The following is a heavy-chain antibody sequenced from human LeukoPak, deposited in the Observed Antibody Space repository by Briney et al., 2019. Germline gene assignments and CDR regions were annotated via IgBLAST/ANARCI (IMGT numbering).Heavy chain of an antibody. Sequence: ASVKVSCKASGDTFSSYVISWVRQAPGQGLEGMGGIIPMVGTPNCAQRFQDRVTISADESTRTAYMELSSLRSDDTAVYYCARGGDIVILPTAMLPAYGLDVWGQGTTVTVS. CDR1: GDTFSSYV. CDR2: IIPMVGTP. J-gene: IGHJ6*02. D-gene: IGHD2-2*01. V-gene: IGHV1-69*13. CDR3: ARGGDIVILPTAMLPAYGLDV.